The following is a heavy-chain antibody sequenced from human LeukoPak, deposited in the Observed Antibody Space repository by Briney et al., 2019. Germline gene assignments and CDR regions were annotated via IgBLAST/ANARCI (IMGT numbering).Heavy chain of an antibody. CDR1: GGSISSGGYY. CDR2: IYYSGST. CDR3: ARDTMVNYGLDV. Sequence: SETLSLTCTVSGGSISSGGYYWNWIRQPPGKGLEWIGYIYYSGSTNYNPSLKSRVTISVDTSKNQFSLKLSSVTAADTAVYYCARDTMVNYGLDVWGQGTMVTVSS. J-gene: IGHJ3*01. V-gene: IGHV4-61*08. D-gene: IGHD3-10*01.